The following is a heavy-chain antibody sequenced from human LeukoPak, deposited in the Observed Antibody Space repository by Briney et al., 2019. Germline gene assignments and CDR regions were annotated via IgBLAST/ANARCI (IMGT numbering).Heavy chain of an antibody. CDR3: AREAHYYDSSGYRLGGFDI. D-gene: IGHD3-22*01. Sequence: ASVKVSCKASGYTFTNYGISWVRQAPGQGPEWMGWISAYNGNTNYAQKVQGRVTMTTDTSTSTAYMELGSLRPDDTAVYYCAREAHYYDSSGYRLGGFDIWGQGTMVTVSS. J-gene: IGHJ3*02. CDR1: GYTFTNYG. V-gene: IGHV1-18*01. CDR2: ISAYNGNT.